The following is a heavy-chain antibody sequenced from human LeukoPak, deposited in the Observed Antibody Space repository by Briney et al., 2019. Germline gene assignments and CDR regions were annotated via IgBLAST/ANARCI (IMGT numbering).Heavy chain of an antibody. CDR1: GFTVSSNY. CDR2: TFSGGTT. D-gene: IGHD6-19*01. CDR3: ARDQTVAGD. V-gene: IGHV3-66*01. Sequence: AGGSLRLSCAASGFTVSSNYMTWVRQAPGKGLEWVSVTFSGGTTYYADSVKGRFTISRDNSKNTLYLQMNSLTAEDTAVYYCARDQTVAGDWGQGTLVTVSS. J-gene: IGHJ4*02.